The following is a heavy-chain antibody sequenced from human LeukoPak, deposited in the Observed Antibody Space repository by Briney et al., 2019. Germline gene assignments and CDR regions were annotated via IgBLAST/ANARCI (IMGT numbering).Heavy chain of an antibody. Sequence: ASVKVSCKASGHTFTSYYMFWVRQAPGQGLEWMGWINPNSGGTNYAPKFQGRVTMTRDTSISTAYMELSGLTSDDTAVYFCATYYSDTSARDWGQGTLVTVSS. CDR1: GHTFTSYY. V-gene: IGHV1-2*02. D-gene: IGHD3-22*01. J-gene: IGHJ4*02. CDR3: ATYYSDTSARD. CDR2: INPNSGGT.